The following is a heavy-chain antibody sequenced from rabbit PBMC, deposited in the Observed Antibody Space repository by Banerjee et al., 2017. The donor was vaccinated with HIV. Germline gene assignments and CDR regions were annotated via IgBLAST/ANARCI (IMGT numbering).Heavy chain of an antibody. J-gene: IGHJ6*01. CDR3: ARAGSSYAYGMDL. CDR2: IDVGGSGAT. CDR1: GFSFSTTYW. D-gene: IGHD8-1*01. V-gene: IGHV1S45*01. Sequence: QEQLVESGGDLVKPEGSLTLTCTASGFSFSTTYWICWVHQAPGKGLEWIACIDVGGSGATSYANWAKGRFTISKASSTAVTLQMTSLTAADTATYFCARAGSSYAYGMDLWGPGTLVTVS.